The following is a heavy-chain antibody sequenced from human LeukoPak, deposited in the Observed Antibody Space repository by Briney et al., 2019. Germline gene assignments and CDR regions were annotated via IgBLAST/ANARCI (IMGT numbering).Heavy chain of an antibody. J-gene: IGHJ4*02. Sequence: PGGSLRLSCLGSGFTFSWYGMNWVRQAPGRGLGYVSAISKNGGNTYYVDSVKGRFTISRDNSKSTLYLQMNSLRVEDTAVYFCVKDLSDRDVDYWGQGTLVTVSS. CDR3: VKDLSDRDVDY. D-gene: IGHD2-21*02. CDR2: ISKNGGNT. CDR1: GFTFSWYG. V-gene: IGHV3-64D*06.